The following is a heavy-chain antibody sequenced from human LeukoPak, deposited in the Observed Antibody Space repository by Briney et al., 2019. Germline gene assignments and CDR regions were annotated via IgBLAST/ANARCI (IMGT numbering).Heavy chain of an antibody. CDR1: GGSFSGYY. CDR3: ASRRGQWLVRNWFDP. CDR2: INHSGST. D-gene: IGHD6-19*01. V-gene: IGHV4-34*01. J-gene: IGHJ5*02. Sequence: SETLSLTCAVYGGSFSGYYWSWIRQPPGKGLEWIGEINHSGSTNYNPSLKSRVTISVDTSKNQFSLKLSSVTAADTAVYYCASRRGQWLVRNWFDPWGQGTPVTVSS.